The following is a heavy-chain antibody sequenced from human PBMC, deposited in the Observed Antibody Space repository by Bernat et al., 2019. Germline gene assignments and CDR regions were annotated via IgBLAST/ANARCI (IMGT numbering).Heavy chain of an antibody. J-gene: IGHJ4*02. Sequence: EVQLVESGGGLAQPGGSLRLSCAASGFTFSSYSMNWVRQAPGKGLEWVPFISSTSNTINYADSVKGRFTISRDNAKNSLFLQMNSLRAEDTAVYYCARGSYGDPIDYWGQGTLVTVSS. CDR2: ISSTSNTI. CDR1: GFTFSSYS. CDR3: ARGSYGDPIDY. D-gene: IGHD4-17*01. V-gene: IGHV3-48*01.